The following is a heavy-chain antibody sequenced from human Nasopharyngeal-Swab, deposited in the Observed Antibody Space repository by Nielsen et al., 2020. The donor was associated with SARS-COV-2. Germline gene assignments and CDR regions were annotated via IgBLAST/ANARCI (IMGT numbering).Heavy chain of an antibody. J-gene: IGHJ2*01. CDR2: IYYSGST. CDR1: GYSISSSYY. V-gene: IGHV4-38-2*02. Sequence: GSLRLSCTVSGYSISSSYYWGWIRQPPGKGLEWIGSIYYSGSTYYNPSLKSRVTISVDTSKNQFSLKLSSVTAADTAVYYCASAVWYFDLWGRGTLVTVSS. CDR3: ASAVWYFDL.